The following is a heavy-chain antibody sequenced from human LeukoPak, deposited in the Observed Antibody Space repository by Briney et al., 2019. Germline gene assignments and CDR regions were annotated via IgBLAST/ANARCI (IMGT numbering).Heavy chain of an antibody. J-gene: IGHJ4*02. D-gene: IGHD2-15*01. Sequence: GSLRLSCAASGFTFNKSWMSWVRQAPGKGPEWVANIKEDGTQKYYVDSVRGRFTISRDNAENSLYLQMNSLRDEDTAVYYCAKASVVVVVADLDYWGQGTLVTVSS. CDR3: AKASVVVVVADLDY. CDR2: IKEDGTQK. CDR1: GFTFNKSW. V-gene: IGHV3-7*01.